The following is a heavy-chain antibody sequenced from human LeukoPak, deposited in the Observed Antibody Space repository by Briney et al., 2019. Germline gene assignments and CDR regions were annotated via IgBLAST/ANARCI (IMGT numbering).Heavy chain of an antibody. CDR3: ATTTYFSGSGNFYSY. J-gene: IGHJ4*02. CDR2: INSDGSII. CDR1: GFSFSNNW. Sequence: GGSLRLSCAASGFSFSNNWMHWVRQVPGKGLVWVSRINSDGSIINYADSVKGRFTISRDNAKNTLFLQMNGLGGEDTAVYYCATTTYFSGSGNFYSYWGQGALVTVSS. V-gene: IGHV3-74*01. D-gene: IGHD3-10*01.